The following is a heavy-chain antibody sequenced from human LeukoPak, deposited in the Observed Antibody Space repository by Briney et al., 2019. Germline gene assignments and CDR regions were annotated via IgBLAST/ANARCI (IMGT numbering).Heavy chain of an antibody. CDR2: ISSSGSTI. V-gene: IGHV3-48*03. D-gene: IGHD3-9*01. Sequence: GGSLRLSCAASGFTFSSYEMNWVRQAPGKGLEWVSYISSSGSTIYYADSVKGRFTISRDNAKNSLYLQMNSLRAEDTAVYYCARDTPYFDWHPTDYWGQGTLVTVSS. CDR3: ARDTPYFDWHPTDY. CDR1: GFTFSSYE. J-gene: IGHJ4*02.